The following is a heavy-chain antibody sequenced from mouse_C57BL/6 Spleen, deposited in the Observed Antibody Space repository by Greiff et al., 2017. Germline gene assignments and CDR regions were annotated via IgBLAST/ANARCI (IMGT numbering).Heavy chain of an antibody. V-gene: IGHV1-61*01. J-gene: IGHJ4*01. CDR1: GYTFTSYW. CDR3: ARWGFDYAMDY. Sequence: VQLQQPGAELVRPGSSVKLSCKASGYTFTSYWMDWVKQRPGQGLEWIGNIYPSDSATHYNQKFKDKATLTVDKSSSTAYMQLSSLTSEDSAVYYCARWGFDYAMDYWGQGTSVTVSA. CDR2: IYPSDSAT.